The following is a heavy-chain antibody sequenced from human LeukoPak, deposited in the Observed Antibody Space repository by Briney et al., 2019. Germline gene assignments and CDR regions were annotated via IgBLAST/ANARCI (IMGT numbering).Heavy chain of an antibody. J-gene: IGHJ6*02. V-gene: IGHV1-69*13. Sequence: EASVKVSCKASGGTFSSYATSWVRQAPGQGLEWMGGIIPIFGTANYAQKFQGRVTITADESTSTAYMELSSLRSEDTAVYYCARGYSSGWYPYYYGMDVWGQGTTVTVSS. CDR1: GGTFSSYA. D-gene: IGHD6-19*01. CDR2: IIPIFGTA. CDR3: ARGYSSGWYPYYYGMDV.